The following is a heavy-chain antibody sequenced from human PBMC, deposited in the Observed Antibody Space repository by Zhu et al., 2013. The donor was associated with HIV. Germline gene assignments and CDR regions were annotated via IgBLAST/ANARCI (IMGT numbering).Heavy chain of an antibody. J-gene: IGHJ2*01. CDR3: AKKATPTGTGYFDL. CDR2: INGNGGNT. V-gene: IGHV3-23*04. D-gene: IGHD4-17*01. Sequence: EVQLVQSGGGLIQPGGSLRLSCAASGLSVSNNYFSWVRQAPGKGLEWVSAINGNGGNTYYADSVKGRFTISRDNSKNTLYLQMDSLRAEDTAVYYCAKKATPTGTGYFDLWGPWHPGHCLL. CDR1: GLSVSNNY.